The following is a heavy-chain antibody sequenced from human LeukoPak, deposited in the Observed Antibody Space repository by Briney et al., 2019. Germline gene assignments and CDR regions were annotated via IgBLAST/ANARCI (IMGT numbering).Heavy chain of an antibody. CDR3: AAGSGSLLGYYDY. V-gene: IGHV3-23*01. CDR1: GFTFSSYA. Sequence: GGSLRLSCAASGFTFSSYAMSWVRQAPGKGLECVSAISGSGGSTYYADSVKGRFTISRDNSKNTLYLQMNSLRAEDTAVYYCAAGSGSLLGYYDYWGQGTLVTVSS. CDR2: ISGSGGST. D-gene: IGHD1-26*01. J-gene: IGHJ4*02.